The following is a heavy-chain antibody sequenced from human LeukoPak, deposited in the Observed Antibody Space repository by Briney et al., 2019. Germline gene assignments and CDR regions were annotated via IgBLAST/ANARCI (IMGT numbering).Heavy chain of an antibody. CDR3: AKEAKYYDILIGYYRSFYYFDY. J-gene: IGHJ4*02. CDR1: GDSISSGSYC. V-gene: IGHV4-61*02. CDR2: IYISGST. D-gene: IGHD3-9*01. Sequence: PSETLSLTCTVSGDSISSGSYCWSWIRQPAGTGLEWIGRIYISGSTNYNPSLKSRVTISVDTSKNQFSLNLTSVTAADTAVYYCAKEAKYYDILIGYYRSFYYFDYWGQGTLVTVSS.